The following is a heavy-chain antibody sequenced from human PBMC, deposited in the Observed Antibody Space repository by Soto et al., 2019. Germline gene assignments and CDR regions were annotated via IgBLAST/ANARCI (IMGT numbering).Heavy chain of an antibody. CDR2: TYHSGIT. Sequence: SETLSLTCAVSGYSIRSGYFWGWIRQPPGKGLEWIGSTYHSGITYYNLSLKSRVTISVDTSKNQLSLKLSSATAADTAVYHCARSMYSTSAQLYYGMDVWGQGTTVTVSS. V-gene: IGHV4-38-2*01. CDR3: ARSMYSTSAQLYYGMDV. J-gene: IGHJ6*02. CDR1: GYSIRSGYF. D-gene: IGHD6-6*01.